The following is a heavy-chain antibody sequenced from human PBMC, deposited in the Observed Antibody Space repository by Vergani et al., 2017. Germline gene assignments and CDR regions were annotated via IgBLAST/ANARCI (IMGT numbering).Heavy chain of an antibody. D-gene: IGHD3-9*01. CDR1: GGTFSSYA. V-gene: IGHV1-69*18. J-gene: IGHJ4*02. CDR2: ISPISGTA. CDR3: ARDGAILTGYCSGDAYFDY. Sequence: QVQLVQSGAEVKKPGSSVKVSCKASGGTFSSYAISWVRQAPGHGLEWMGRISPISGTANYAQKIQGRDTITADESTGTANMELSRLRSEDTAVYYYARDGAILTGYCSGDAYFDYWGQGTLVTVSS.